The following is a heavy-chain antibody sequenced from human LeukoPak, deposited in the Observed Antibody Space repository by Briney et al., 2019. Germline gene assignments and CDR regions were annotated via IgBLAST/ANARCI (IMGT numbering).Heavy chain of an antibody. CDR3: ARCTTGRTFGSLREIKRSREIDY. CDR1: GFTFSSYS. Sequence: GGSLRLSCAASGFTFSSYSMNWVRQAPGKGLEWVSSISSSSSNIYYAESVKGRFTISRDNDKNSLYLQMNSLRVEDTAVYYCARCTTGRTFGSLREIKRSREIDYWGQGTLVTVSS. V-gene: IGHV3-21*01. J-gene: IGHJ4*02. CDR2: ISSSSSNI. D-gene: IGHD1-1*01.